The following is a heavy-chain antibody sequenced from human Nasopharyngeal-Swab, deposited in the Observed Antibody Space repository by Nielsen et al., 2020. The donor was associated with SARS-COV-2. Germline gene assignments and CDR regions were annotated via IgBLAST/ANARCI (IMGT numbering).Heavy chain of an antibody. Sequence: GESLKISCAASGFSFNNAWMSWVRQAPGKGLEWVGRIKSYTDGGTTDYAAPVKDRFTISRDYSKNTLYLHMNSLKIEDTAVYYCTTDSNWLDSRGQGTLVTVSS. CDR3: TTDSNWLDS. J-gene: IGHJ5*01. V-gene: IGHV3-15*01. CDR2: IKSYTDGGTT. CDR1: GFSFNNAW.